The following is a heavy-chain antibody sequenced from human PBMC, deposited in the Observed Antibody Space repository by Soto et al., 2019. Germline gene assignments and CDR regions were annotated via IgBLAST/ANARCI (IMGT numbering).Heavy chain of an antibody. Sequence: SLRLSCAASGFTFSSYGMHWVRQAPGKGLEWVAAISYGGTNNYYTDSVKGRFTISRDNSKNTLYLQMNSLRAEDTAVYYCAVAAAEDYYYGMDVWGQGT. CDR1: GFTFSSYG. J-gene: IGHJ6*02. CDR3: AVAAAEDYYYGMDV. D-gene: IGHD6-13*01. CDR2: ISYGGTNN. V-gene: IGHV3-30*03.